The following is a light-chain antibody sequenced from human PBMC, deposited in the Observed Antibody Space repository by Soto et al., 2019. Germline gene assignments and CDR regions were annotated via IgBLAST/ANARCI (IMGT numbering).Light chain of an antibody. V-gene: IGLV2-23*01. CDR3: CSYAGTNTFV. J-gene: IGLJ1*01. CDR2: EGN. CDR1: SSDVGSYNL. Sequence: QSALTQPASVSGSPGQSITISYTGSSSDVGSYNLVSWYQQHPGKAPKLMIYEGNKRPSGVSNRFSGSKSANTASLTISGLQTEDEADYYCCSYAGTNTFVFGTGTKLT.